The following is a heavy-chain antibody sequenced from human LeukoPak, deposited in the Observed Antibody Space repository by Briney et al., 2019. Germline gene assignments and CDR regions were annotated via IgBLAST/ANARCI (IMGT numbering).Heavy chain of an antibody. CDR3: VRAVGAVAGPGDWFDP. V-gene: IGHV4-39*01. J-gene: IGHJ5*02. D-gene: IGHD6-19*01. CDR2: FYYTGDT. Sequence: SETLSLTCNVSGGSITTSSFYWGWIRQTPGKGLEWIVTFYYTGDTYYNRSLKSRATIAVDTSKDQFFLALSSVTAADTAVYYCVRAVGAVAGPGDWFDPWGPGTLVTVSS. CDR1: GGSITTSSFY.